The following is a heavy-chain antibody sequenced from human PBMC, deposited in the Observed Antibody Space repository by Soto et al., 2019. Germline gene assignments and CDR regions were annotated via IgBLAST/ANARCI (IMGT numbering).Heavy chain of an antibody. Sequence: PGGSLRLSCASSGFTVSSNYMSWVRPAPGKGLEWVSVIYSGGSTYYADSVKGRFTISRHNSKNTQYLQMNSLRAEDMAVYYCASHTSYYDFWSGPSAYYYYYMDVWGKGTTVTVSS. J-gene: IGHJ6*03. D-gene: IGHD3-3*01. CDR3: ASHTSYYDFWSGPSAYYYYYMDV. CDR1: GFTVSSNY. CDR2: IYSGGST. V-gene: IGHV3-53*04.